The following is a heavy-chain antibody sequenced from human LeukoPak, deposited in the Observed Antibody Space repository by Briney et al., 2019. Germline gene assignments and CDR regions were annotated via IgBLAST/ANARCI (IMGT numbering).Heavy chain of an antibody. J-gene: IGHJ4*02. CDR1: GYTFTSYG. V-gene: IGHV1-18*01. Sequence: GASVKVSCKASGYTFTSYGISWVRQAPGQGLEWMGWISAYNGNTNYAQKLQGRVTMTTDTSTSTAYMELRSLRSDDTAVYYCARVKEYYDSSGYYHDHWGQGTLVTVSS. CDR3: ARVKEYYDSSGYYHDH. D-gene: IGHD3-22*01. CDR2: ISAYNGNT.